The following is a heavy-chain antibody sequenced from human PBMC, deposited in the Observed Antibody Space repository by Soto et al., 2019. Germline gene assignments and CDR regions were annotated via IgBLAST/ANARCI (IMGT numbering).Heavy chain of an antibody. CDR3: AKGKSSGGGWSYGMDV. Sequence: EVQLLESGGGLVQPGVSLRLSCAASGFTFSSYAMSWVRQAPGKGLEWVSTINTSGGSTLYADSVKGRFTISRDNSKNTLYLQMNSLRAEDTAVYYCAKGKSSGGGWSYGMDVWGQGTTVTVSS. CDR1: GFTFSSYA. D-gene: IGHD6-19*01. CDR2: INTSGGST. V-gene: IGHV3-23*01. J-gene: IGHJ6*02.